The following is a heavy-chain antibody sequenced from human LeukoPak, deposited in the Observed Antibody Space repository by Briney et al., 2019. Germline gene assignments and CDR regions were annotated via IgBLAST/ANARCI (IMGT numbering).Heavy chain of an antibody. CDR3: ARDPQLIAAQPGDLDY. J-gene: IGHJ4*02. CDR1: GFIFRSNY. CDR2: ISYDGSNK. Sequence: GGSLRLSCAASGFIFRSNYMNWVRQAPGKGLEWVSVISYDGSNKYYADSVKGRFTISRDNSKNTLYLQMNSLRAEDTAVYYCARDPQLIAAQPGDLDYWGQGTLVTVSS. V-gene: IGHV3-30-3*01. D-gene: IGHD6-13*01.